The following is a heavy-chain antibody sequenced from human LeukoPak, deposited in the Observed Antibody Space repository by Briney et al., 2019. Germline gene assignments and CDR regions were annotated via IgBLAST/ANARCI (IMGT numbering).Heavy chain of an antibody. CDR1: GFTFSSYA. J-gene: IGHJ6*03. V-gene: IGHV3-23*01. CDR2: ISGSGGST. D-gene: IGHD3-22*01. CDR3: AKPSYYYDSSGRRKRDYYYYYMDV. Sequence: GGSLRFSCAASGFTFSSYAMSWVRQAPGKGLEWVSAISGSGGSTYYADSVKGRFTISRDNSKNTLYLQMNSLRAEDTAVYYCAKPSYYYDSSGRRKRDYYYYYMDVWGKGTTVTVSS.